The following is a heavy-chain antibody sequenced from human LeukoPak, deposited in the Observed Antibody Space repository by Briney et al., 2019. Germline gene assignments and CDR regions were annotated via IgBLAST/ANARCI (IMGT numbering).Heavy chain of an antibody. CDR1: GFTFSNYA. V-gene: IGHV3-30-3*01. CDR2: ISYDGSNK. Sequence: PGGSLRLSCAASGFTFSNYAMHWVRQAPGKGLEWVAVISYDGSNKYYADSVKGRFTISRDNSKNTLYLQMNSLRAEDTAVYYCARGGGGAVVPAVWGQGTLVTVSS. J-gene: IGHJ4*02. CDR3: ARGGGGAVVPAV. D-gene: IGHD2-2*01.